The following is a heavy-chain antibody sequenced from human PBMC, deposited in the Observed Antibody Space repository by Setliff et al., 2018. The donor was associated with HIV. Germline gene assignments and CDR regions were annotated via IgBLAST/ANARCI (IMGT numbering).Heavy chain of an antibody. CDR1: GYTFTSYD. CDR3: AREIGDYYDSSGYYPPTDYYYGMDV. CDR2: ISAYNGNT. J-gene: IGHJ6*02. D-gene: IGHD3-22*01. Sequence: VASVKVSCKASGYTFTSYDISWVRQAPGQGLEWMGWISAYNGNTNYAQKLQGRVTMTTDTSTSTAYMELRSLRSDDTAVDYCAREIGDYYDSSGYYPPTDYYYGMDVWGQGTTVTVSS. V-gene: IGHV1-18*01.